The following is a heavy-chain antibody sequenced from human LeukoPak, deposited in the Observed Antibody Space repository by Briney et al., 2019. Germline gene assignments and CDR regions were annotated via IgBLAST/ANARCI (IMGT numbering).Heavy chain of an antibody. J-gene: IGHJ4*02. CDR3: ARRISGATATRHFDY. V-gene: IGHV1-18*01. D-gene: IGHD2-15*01. Sequence: ASVKVSCKASGYTFKNYGITWVRQAPGQGLEWMGWISAYDGNTYYAQKVQGRDTMTTDTSTTTAYMELRSLRSDDTAIYYCARRISGATATRHFDYWGQGTLVTVSS. CDR2: ISAYDGNT. CDR1: GYTFKNYG.